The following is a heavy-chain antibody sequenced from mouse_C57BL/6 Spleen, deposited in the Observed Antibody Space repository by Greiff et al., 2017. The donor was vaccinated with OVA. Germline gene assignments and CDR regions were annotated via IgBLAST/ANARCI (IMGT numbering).Heavy chain of an antibody. J-gene: IGHJ3*01. V-gene: IGHV6-3*01. D-gene: IGHD1-1*01. CDR2: IRLKSDNYAT. Sequence: EVNVVESGGGLVQPGGSMKLSCVASGFTFSNYWMNWVRQSPEKGLEWVAQIRLKSDNYATHYAESVKGRFTISRDDSKSSVYLQMNNLRAEDTGIYYCTYGSPFAYWGQGTLVTVSA. CDR1: GFTFSNYW. CDR3: TYGSPFAY.